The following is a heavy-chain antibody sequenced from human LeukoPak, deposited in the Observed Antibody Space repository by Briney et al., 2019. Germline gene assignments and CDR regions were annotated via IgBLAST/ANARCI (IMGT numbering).Heavy chain of an antibody. Sequence: ASVKVSCKASGGTFSSYTISWMRQAPGQGLEWMGRIIPILGIANYAQKFQGRVTITADKSTSTAYMELSSLRSEDTAVYYCARGLTIFGVPFDYWGQGTLVTVSS. CDR3: ARGLTIFGVPFDY. CDR2: IIPILGIA. J-gene: IGHJ4*02. D-gene: IGHD3-3*01. CDR1: GGTFSSYT. V-gene: IGHV1-69*02.